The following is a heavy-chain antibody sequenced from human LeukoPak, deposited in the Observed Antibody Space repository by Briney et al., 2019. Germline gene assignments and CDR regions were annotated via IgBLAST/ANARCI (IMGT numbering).Heavy chain of an antibody. CDR1: GFTFRSYA. V-gene: IGHV3-23*01. CDR3: AKGGFRYSYGYFDY. Sequence: GGSLRLSCAASGFTFRSYAMSWVRQAPGKGLEWVSAISGSGSSTYYADSVKGRFTISRDNFKNTLYLQMNSLRAEDTAVYYCAKGGFRYSYGYFDYWGQGTLVTVST. CDR2: ISGSGSST. J-gene: IGHJ4*02. D-gene: IGHD5-18*01.